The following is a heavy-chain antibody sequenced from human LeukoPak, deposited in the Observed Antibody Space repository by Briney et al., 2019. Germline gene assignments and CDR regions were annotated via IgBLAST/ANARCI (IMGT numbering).Heavy chain of an antibody. V-gene: IGHV3-74*01. CDR3: VRGYGRYYFDY. J-gene: IGHJ4*02. CDR2: INSDGSST. D-gene: IGHD1-26*01. Sequence: PGGSLRLSCAASGFTFSSFWMHWVRQAPGKGLVWVSRINSDGSSTNHADSVKGRFTISRDNAKNTLYLQMNSLRAEDTAVYYCVRGYGRYYFDYWGQGTLDTVSS. CDR1: GFTFSSFW.